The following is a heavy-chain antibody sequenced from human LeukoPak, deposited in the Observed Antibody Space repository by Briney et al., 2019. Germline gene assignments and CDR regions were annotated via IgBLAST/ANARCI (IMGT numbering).Heavy chain of an antibody. V-gene: IGHV3-23*01. CDR3: AKGRWELLGLFDY. CDR2: ISGSGGST. Sequence: GGSLRLSCAASGFTFSSYAMSWVRQAPGEGLEWVSAISGSGGSTYYADSVKGRFTISRDNSKNTLYLQMNSLRAEDTAVYYCAKGRWELLGLFDYWGQGTLVTVSS. J-gene: IGHJ4*02. CDR1: GFTFSSYA. D-gene: IGHD1-26*01.